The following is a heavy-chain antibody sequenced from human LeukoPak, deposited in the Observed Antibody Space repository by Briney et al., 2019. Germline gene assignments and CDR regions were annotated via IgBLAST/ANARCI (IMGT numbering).Heavy chain of an antibody. D-gene: IGHD3-22*01. CDR2: IYSGGST. Sequence: SGGSLRLSCAASGFTFSSYAMSWVRQAPGKGLEWVSVIYSGGSTYYADSVKGRFTISRHNSKNTLYLQMNSLRAEDTAVYYCARIPTDYYDSSGYRYFDYWGQGTLVTVSS. J-gene: IGHJ4*02. V-gene: IGHV3-53*04. CDR1: GFTFSSYA. CDR3: ARIPTDYYDSSGYRYFDY.